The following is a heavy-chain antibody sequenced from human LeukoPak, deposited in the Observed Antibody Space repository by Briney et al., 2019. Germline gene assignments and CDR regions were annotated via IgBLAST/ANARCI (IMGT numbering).Heavy chain of an antibody. CDR2: INEDGSEK. CDR1: GFTFSTYW. V-gene: IGHV3-7*01. Sequence: GGSLRLSCAASGFTFSTYWMTWVRQAPGKGLEWVANINEDGSEKNYVDSVKGRFTISRDNAKNSLSLQVESLRVEDTAVYYCATGSEALANWGQGTRVTVPS. J-gene: IGHJ4*02. D-gene: IGHD3-10*01. CDR3: ATGSEALAN.